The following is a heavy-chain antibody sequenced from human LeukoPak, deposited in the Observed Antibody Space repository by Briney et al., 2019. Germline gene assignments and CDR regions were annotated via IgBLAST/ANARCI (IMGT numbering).Heavy chain of an antibody. V-gene: IGHV1-2*02. J-gene: IGHJ6*03. CDR1: GYTFTGYY. CDR2: INPNSGGT. D-gene: IGHD6-13*01. Sequence: GASVEVSCRASGYTFTGYYIHWVRQAPGQGLEWMGWINPNSGGTNYAQKFQGRVTMTRDKPISTAYMELSRLRSDDTAVYYCARTIAAAGTFYYYYYMDVWVKGTTVSVPS. CDR3: ARTIAAAGTFYYYYYMDV.